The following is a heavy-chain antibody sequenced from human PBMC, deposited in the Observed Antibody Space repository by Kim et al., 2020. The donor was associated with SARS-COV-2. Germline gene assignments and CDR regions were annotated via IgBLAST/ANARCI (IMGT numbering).Heavy chain of an antibody. D-gene: IGHD2-8*01. Sequence: ASVKVSCKASGYTFTSYYIHWVRQAPGQGLEWVGVINPTTGNPTYAQKFRGRLTVTRDTSTSTVYMDLSSLRSEDTAVYYCVRDLMVEPGYLDYCGQGTL. CDR1: GYTFTSYY. CDR2: INPTTGNP. J-gene: IGHJ4*02. CDR3: VRDLMVEPGYLDY. V-gene: IGHV1-46*01.